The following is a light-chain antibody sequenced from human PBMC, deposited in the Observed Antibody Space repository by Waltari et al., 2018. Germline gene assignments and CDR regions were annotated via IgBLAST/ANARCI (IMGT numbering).Light chain of an antibody. CDR2: EAT. Sequence: QSVLTQPASVSGSPGQSITISCTATRSDIGAYNFVSWFQQLPGQAPRLLSSEATNRPSRVSYRVSGSKSGNTASLSISDVQAEDEADYYCCSYVGGSRVLFGGGTKLTV. CDR1: RSDIGAYNF. J-gene: IGLJ2*01. CDR3: CSYVGGSRVL. V-gene: IGLV2-23*01.